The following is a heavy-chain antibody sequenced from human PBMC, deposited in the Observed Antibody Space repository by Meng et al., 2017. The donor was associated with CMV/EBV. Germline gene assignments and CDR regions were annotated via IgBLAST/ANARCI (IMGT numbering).Heavy chain of an antibody. J-gene: IGHJ4*02. Sequence: QVQVQESGSGRVQPSQTLSLTCTVSGGSLSSGDYYWSWIRQPPGKGLEWIGYIYYSGRTYYNPSLKSRVTISVDTSKNQFSLKLSSVTAADTAVYYCARVTSRVAGAFDYWGQGTLVTVSS. CDR1: GGSLSSGDYY. V-gene: IGHV4-30-4*08. CDR3: ARVTSRVAGAFDY. CDR2: IYYSGRT. D-gene: IGHD1-14*01.